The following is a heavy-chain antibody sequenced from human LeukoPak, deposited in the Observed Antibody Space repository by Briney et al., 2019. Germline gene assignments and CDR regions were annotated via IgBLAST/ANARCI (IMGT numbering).Heavy chain of an antibody. J-gene: IGHJ4*02. V-gene: IGHV3-23*01. CDR3: AKNGGDSYGTGHFDY. CDR2: IGGRGDNT. Sequence: GGSLRLSCAASGFTFSSYAMTWVRQAPGKGLECVSAIGGRGDNTYYAESVRGRFTISRDNSKSTLYPQMNSLRAEDTAIYYCAKNGGDSYGTGHFDYWGQGTLVTVSS. D-gene: IGHD2-21*02. CDR1: GFTFSSYA.